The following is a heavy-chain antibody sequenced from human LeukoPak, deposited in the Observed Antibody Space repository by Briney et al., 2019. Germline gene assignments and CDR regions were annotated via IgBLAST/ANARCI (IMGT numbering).Heavy chain of an antibody. J-gene: IGHJ5*02. D-gene: IGHD3-9*01. V-gene: IGHV2-5*01. CDR2: IYWNDDK. CDR1: GFSLSTSGVG. Sequence: SGPTLVKPTQTLTLTCTFSGFSLSTSGVGVGWIRQPPGKALEWLALIYWNDDKRYSPSLKSRLTITKDTSKNQVVLTMTNMDPVDTATYYCAHTIYDILTGYYKGWFDPWSQGTLVTVSS. CDR3: AHTIYDILTGYYKGWFDP.